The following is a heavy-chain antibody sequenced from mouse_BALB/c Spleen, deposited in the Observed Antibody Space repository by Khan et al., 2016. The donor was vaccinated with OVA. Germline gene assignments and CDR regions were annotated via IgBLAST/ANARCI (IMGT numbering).Heavy chain of an antibody. CDR3: VRDGAYYRNDGWFAY. D-gene: IGHD2-14*01. V-gene: IGHV1-4*01. J-gene: IGHJ3*01. CDR1: GYNFTSYT. CDR2: INPSNGYT. Sequence: QVRLQQSGAELARPGASVKMSCKASGYNFTSYTIHWIKLRPGQGLEWIGYINPSNGYTNYNQKFKDRATLTADKSSTTAYMQLSSLTSDDSAVYNWVRDGAYYRNDGWFAYWGQGTLVTVSA.